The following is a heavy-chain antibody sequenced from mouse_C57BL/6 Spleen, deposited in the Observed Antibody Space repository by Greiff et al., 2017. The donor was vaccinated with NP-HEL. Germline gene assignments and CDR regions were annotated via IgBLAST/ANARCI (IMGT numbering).Heavy chain of an antibody. V-gene: IGHV1-19*01. D-gene: IGHD1-1*01. J-gene: IGHJ4*01. CDR2: INPYNGGT. CDR3: ARGSYYYGSRAMDY. CDR1: GYTFTDYY. Sequence: EVQLQQSGPVLVKPGASVKMSCKASGYTFTDYYMNWVKQSHGKSLEWIGVINPYNGGTSYNQKFKGKATLTVDKSSSTAYMELNSLTSEDSAVYYCARGSYYYGSRAMDYWGQRTSVTVSS.